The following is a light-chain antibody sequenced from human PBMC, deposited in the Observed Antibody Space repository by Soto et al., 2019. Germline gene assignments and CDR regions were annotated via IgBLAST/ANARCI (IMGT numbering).Light chain of an antibody. V-gene: IGKV1-5*03. CDR2: EAS. CDR1: QSIRYW. Sequence: DIQMTRCPSTLSASVGDRATITCRASQSIRYWLAWFKQKPGKAPRLLIYEASRLESGVPSRISGSGSGTEFTLTISSLQPDDFATYYCQQYTNYPWTFGQGTQVDIK. CDR3: QQYTNYPWT. J-gene: IGKJ1*01.